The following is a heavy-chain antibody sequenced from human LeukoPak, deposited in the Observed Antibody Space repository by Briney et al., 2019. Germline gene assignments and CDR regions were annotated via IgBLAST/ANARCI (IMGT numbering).Heavy chain of an antibody. CDR1: RFTFNSYA. J-gene: IGHJ4*02. V-gene: IGHV3-23*01. CDR2: IGGSNGIT. Sequence: GGSLRLSCAASRFTFNSYAMSWVRQSPGKGLEWVSVIGGSNGITFYVRSVKGRFTISRDNSKDTLYLQMNSLRAEDTAVYYCARNENSGWGYVDYWGQGTLVTVSS. D-gene: IGHD5-12*01. CDR3: ARNENSGWGYVDY.